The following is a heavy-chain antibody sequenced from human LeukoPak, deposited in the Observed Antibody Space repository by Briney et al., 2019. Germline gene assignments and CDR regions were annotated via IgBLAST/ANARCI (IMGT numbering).Heavy chain of an antibody. V-gene: IGHV3-7*01. D-gene: IGHD5-18*01. J-gene: IGHJ4*02. CDR3: ARDGVDIAMGTADY. CDR2: INQDGSEK. Sequence: GGSLRLSCAASGFTFSIYWITWVRQAPGKGLEWVANINQDGSEKYYVDSVKGRFTISRDNAKNSLFLQMNNLRAEDTAVYYCARDGVDIAMGTADYWGQGTLVTVSS. CDR1: GFTFSIYW.